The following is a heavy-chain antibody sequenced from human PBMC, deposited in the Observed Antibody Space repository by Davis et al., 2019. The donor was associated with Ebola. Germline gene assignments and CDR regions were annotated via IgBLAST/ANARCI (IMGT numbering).Heavy chain of an antibody. CDR2: IRYDGSNK. V-gene: IGHV3-30*02. Sequence: GESLKISCRVSGFTFGDYAINWVRQAPGKGLEWVAFIRYDGSNKYYADSVKGRFTISRDNSKNTLYLQMNSLRAEDTAVYYCAKSGLSFGVVKYHYGMDVWGKGTTVTVSS. CDR3: AKSGLSFGVVKYHYGMDV. J-gene: IGHJ6*04. D-gene: IGHD3-3*01. CDR1: GFTFGDYA.